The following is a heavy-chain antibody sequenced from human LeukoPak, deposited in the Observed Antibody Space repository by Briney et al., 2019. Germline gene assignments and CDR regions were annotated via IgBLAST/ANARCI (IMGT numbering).Heavy chain of an antibody. CDR2: ISVYNGNTNT. V-gene: IGHV1-18*01. Sequence: ASVKVSCKASGYTFTSYGISWVRRAPGQGLEWMGWISVYNGNTNTNYAQKLQGRVTMTTDTSTSTAYMELRSLRSDDTAVYYCARDLNDSSGYYYAGFFQHWGQGTPVTVSS. D-gene: IGHD3-22*01. CDR1: GYTFTSYG. CDR3: ARDLNDSSGYYYAGFFQH. J-gene: IGHJ1*01.